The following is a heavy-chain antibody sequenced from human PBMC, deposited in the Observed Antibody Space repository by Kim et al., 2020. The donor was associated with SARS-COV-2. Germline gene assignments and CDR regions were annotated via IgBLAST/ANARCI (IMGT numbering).Heavy chain of an antibody. J-gene: IGHJ4*02. D-gene: IGHD6-13*01. CDR3: ARDFDEQQAVDY. Sequence: YYVDAVKGRFTTTRDNAKNSLYLQMNRLRAEDTAVYCCARDFDEQQAVDYWGQGTLVTVSS. V-gene: IGHV3-7*01.